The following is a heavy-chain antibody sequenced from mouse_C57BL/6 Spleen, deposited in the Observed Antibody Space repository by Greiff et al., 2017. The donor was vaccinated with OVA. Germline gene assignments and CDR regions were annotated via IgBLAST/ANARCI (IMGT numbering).Heavy chain of an antibody. CDR3: TREDYYSNYVRGYAMDY. J-gene: IGHJ4*01. CDR2: ISSGGDYI. D-gene: IGHD2-5*01. CDR1: GFTFSSYA. Sequence: EVQGVESGEGLVKPGGSLKLSRAASGFTFSSYAMSWVRQTPEKRLEWVAYISSGGDYIYYADTVKGRFTISRDNARNTLYLQMSSLKSEDTAMYYCTREDYYSNYVRGYAMDYWGQGTSVTVSS. V-gene: IGHV5-9-1*02.